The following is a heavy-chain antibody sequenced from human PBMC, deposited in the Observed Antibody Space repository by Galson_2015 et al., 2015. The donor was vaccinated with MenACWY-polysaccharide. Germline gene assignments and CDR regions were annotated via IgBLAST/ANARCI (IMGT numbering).Heavy chain of an antibody. V-gene: IGHV3-30*18. D-gene: IGHD5-24*01. Sequence: SLRLSCAASGFTFSSYGMHWVRQAPGKGLEWVTYMTYDGSDQNYAGSVKGRFTISRDNSKSMLYLQMDSLRPEDTAVYYCAKREARHRGPFDRWGQGALVTVSS. CDR1: GFTFSSYG. CDR2: MTYDGSDQ. CDR3: AKREARHRGPFDR. J-gene: IGHJ5*02.